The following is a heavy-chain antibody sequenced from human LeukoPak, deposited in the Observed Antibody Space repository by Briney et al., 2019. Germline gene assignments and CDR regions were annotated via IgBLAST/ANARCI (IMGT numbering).Heavy chain of an antibody. CDR2: IYYSGST. J-gene: IGHJ4*02. Sequence: SETLSLTCTVPGGSISSYYWSWIRQPPGKGLEGIGYIYYSGSTKYNPSLKSRVTISVDTSKNQFSLKLSSVTAADTAVYYCARESGDYYDSSGYYDYWGQGTLVTVSS. D-gene: IGHD3-22*01. CDR3: ARESGDYYDSSGYYDY. V-gene: IGHV4-59*01. CDR1: GGSISSYY.